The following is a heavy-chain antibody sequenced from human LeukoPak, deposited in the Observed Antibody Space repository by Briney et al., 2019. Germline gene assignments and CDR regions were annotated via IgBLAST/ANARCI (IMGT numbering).Heavy chain of an antibody. V-gene: IGHV3-23*01. CDR2: MCGSAGCT. CDR1: GFTFKIYA. J-gene: IGHJ5*02. Sequence: GGSLRLSRAASGFTFKIYAMSWVRLAPGKGLQWVASMCGSAGCTFYADSVEGRFTISRDNSKNTLYLQMNSLRAEDTAVYYCARGGYCSSTSCSKYWFDPWGQGTLVTVSS. D-gene: IGHD2-2*01. CDR3: ARGGYCSSTSCSKYWFDP.